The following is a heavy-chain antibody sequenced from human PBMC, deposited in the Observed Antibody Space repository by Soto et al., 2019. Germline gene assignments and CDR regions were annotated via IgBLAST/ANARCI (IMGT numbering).Heavy chain of an antibody. CDR3: ARYCSSGSCYSRYCIDV. Sequence: SVKVSCKASGGTFSSYAISWVRQAPGQGLEWMGGIIPIFGTANYAQKFQGRVTITADESTSTAYMELSSLRSEDTAVYYCARYCSSGSCYSRYCIDVWGQGATVTVSS. V-gene: IGHV1-69*13. CDR2: IIPIFGTA. J-gene: IGHJ6*02. D-gene: IGHD2-15*01. CDR1: GGTFSSYA.